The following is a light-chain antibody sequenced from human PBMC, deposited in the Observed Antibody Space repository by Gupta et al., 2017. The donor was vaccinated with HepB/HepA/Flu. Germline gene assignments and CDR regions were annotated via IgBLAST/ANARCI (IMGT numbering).Light chain of an antibody. CDR3: MQALQTPA. Sequence: DIVMTQSPLSLPVTPGEPASISCRSSQSLLHSNGKTDVDWYLQKPGQSPQVLIYLGSNRASGVPDRFSGSGSGTEFTLKISRVGAEDVGVYYCMQALQTPAFGQGTKVEIK. V-gene: IGKV2-28*01. CDR1: QSLLHSNGKTD. J-gene: IGKJ1*01. CDR2: LGS.